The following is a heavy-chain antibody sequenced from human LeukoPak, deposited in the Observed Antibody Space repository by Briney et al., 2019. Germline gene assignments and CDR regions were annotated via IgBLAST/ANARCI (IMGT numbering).Heavy chain of an antibody. CDR1: GYTFTCYY. V-gene: IGHV1-2*04. D-gene: IGHD3-9*01. CDR3: ARGGELRYFDWLSLEPYYFGY. CDR2: INPNSGGT. J-gene: IGHJ4*02. Sequence: ASVKVSCKASGYTFTCYYMHWVRQAPGQGLEWMGWINPNSGGTNYAQKFQGWVTMTRDTSISTAYMELSRLRSDDTAVYYCARGGELRYFDWLSLEPYYFGYWGQGTLVTVSS.